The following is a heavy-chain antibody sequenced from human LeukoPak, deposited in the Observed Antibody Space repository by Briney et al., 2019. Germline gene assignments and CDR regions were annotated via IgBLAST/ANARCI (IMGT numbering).Heavy chain of an antibody. J-gene: IGHJ3*02. CDR1: GGSISSSSYY. D-gene: IGHD6-19*01. V-gene: IGHV4-39*07. Sequence: SETLSLTCTVSGGSISSSSYYWGWIRQPPGKGLEWIGSIYYSGSTYYNPSLKSRVTISVDKSKNQFSLKLSSVTAADTAVYYCARAVSVAGNPRVAFDIWGQGTMVTVSS. CDR3: ARAVSVAGNPRVAFDI. CDR2: IYYSGST.